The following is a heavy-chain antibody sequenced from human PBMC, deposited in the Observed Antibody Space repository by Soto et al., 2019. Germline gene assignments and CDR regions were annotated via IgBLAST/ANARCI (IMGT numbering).Heavy chain of an antibody. V-gene: IGHV1-2*02. J-gene: IGHJ4*02. D-gene: IGHD5-12*01. CDR3: AKDSMSEYDYHSFDF. Sequence: QVQLVQSGAELKKPGASMKVSCKASGYTFTAYYIHWVRQAPGQGLEWMGWISPHSGGTNYAQKFQGRVTMTRDTSITTVYMELSRLRSDDTAVYFCAKDSMSEYDYHSFDFWGQGALVTVSS. CDR1: GYTFTAYY. CDR2: ISPHSGGT.